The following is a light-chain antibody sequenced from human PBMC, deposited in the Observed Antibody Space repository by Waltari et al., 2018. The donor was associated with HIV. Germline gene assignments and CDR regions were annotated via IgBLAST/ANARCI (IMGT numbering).Light chain of an antibody. CDR1: PSNVDSNY. CDR2: MNH. V-gene: IGLV1-47*01. CDR3: AVWDDSLNGLV. Sequence: QSVLTQPPSASGTPGQRVTISCFGGPSNVDSNYVYWYQQVPGTTPKLLIYMNHERPSGVPDRFSGSKSGTSASLAVSGLRSEDEAAYYCAVWDDSLNGLVFGGGTKLTVL. J-gene: IGLJ2*01.